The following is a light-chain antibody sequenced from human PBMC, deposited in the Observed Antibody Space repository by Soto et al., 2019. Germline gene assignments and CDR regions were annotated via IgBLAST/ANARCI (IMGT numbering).Light chain of an antibody. CDR2: AAS. J-gene: IGKJ5*01. CDR1: QGISSY. Sequence: AIRITQSPSSLSASTGDRVTITCRASQGISSYLAWYQQKKGKAPKLLIYAASTLQSGVPSRFRGSWSRTDFTLTITQLQSEDFETYYCQHYLNSPITFGQGTRLEIK. CDR3: QHYLNSPIT. V-gene: IGKV1-8*01.